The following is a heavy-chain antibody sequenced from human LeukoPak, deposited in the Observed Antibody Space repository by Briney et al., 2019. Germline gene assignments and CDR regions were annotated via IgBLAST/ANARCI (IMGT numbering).Heavy chain of an antibody. CDR2: ISYDEMYQ. Sequence: GGSLRLSCAASGFTLNIYGMHWVHQAPGKGLEWVAGISYDEMYQYYADSVKGRFTISRDNSKNTLFLQMNSLRAEDTAIYYCAKDRDYYGSGSDYWGQGTLVTVSS. CDR3: AKDRDYYGSGSDY. V-gene: IGHV3-30*18. J-gene: IGHJ4*02. CDR1: GFTLNIYG. D-gene: IGHD3-10*01.